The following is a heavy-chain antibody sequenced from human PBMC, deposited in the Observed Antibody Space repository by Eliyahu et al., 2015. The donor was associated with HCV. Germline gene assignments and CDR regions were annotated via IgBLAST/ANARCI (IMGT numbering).Heavy chain of an antibody. Sequence: VESGGGQVQPGRPLRLXCTASGFAFDDFAMIWVRQPPGEGLEWVSGISGDGSTIGYADSVKGRFIISRDNPKRSLSLEISSLTEDDTAFYFCARVATLLGSSFDSWGQGTLVTVSS. J-gene: IGHJ5*01. CDR2: ISGDGSTI. CDR1: GFAFDDFA. D-gene: IGHD2-21*01. V-gene: IGHV3-9*01. CDR3: ARVATLLGSSFDS.